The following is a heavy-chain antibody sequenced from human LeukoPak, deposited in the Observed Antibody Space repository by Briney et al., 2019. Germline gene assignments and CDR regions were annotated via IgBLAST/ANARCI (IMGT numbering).Heavy chain of an antibody. CDR3: AHRPIAVAVRAFDY. V-gene: IGHV2-5*02. D-gene: IGHD6-19*01. Sequence: SGPTLVKPTQTPTLTCTFSGFSLSPSGVGVGWIRQPPGKALEWLALIYWDDDKRYSPSLKSRLTMTKDTSKNQVVLTMTNMDPVDTATYYCAHRPIAVAVRAFDYWGQGTLATVSS. J-gene: IGHJ4*02. CDR2: IYWDDDK. CDR1: GFSLSPSGVG.